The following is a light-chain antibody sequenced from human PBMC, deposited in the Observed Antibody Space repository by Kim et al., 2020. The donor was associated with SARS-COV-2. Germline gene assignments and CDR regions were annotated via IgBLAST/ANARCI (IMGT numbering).Light chain of an antibody. CDR3: QSFDSTLIGSV. CDR2: GNN. J-gene: IGLJ2*01. Sequence: RVTNTGNGRRSKGGTGYDVNWYQQRPGTAPKLLIHGNNNRPSGVPDRFAGSKAGTSASLAITGLQAEDEADYYCQSFDSTLIGSVFGGGTQLTVL. V-gene: IGLV1-40*01. CDR1: RSKGGTGYD.